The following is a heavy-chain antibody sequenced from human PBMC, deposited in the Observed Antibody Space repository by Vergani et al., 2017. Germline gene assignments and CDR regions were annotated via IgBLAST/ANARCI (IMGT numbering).Heavy chain of an antibody. CDR3: ARIXYCGGDCYSDAFDI. CDR2: IYYSGST. J-gene: IGHJ3*02. V-gene: IGHV4-59*01. CDR1: GGSISSYY. Sequence: QVQLQESGPGLVKPSETLSLTCTVSGGSISSYYWSWIRQPPGKGLEWIGYIYYSGSTNYNPSLKSRVTISVDTSKNQFSLKLSSVTAADTAVYYCARIXYCGGDCYSDAFDIWGQGTMVTVSS. D-gene: IGHD2-21*02.